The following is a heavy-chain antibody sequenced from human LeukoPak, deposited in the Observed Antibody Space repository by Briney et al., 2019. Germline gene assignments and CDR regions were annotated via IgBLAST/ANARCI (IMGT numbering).Heavy chain of an antibody. CDR3: ARSIAAAGTYYYYYYYVDV. D-gene: IGHD6-13*01. CDR2: IYYSGST. Sequence: SETLSLTCAVSGGSISSGGYSWSWIRQPPGKGLEWIGYIYYSGSTYYNPSLKSRVTISVDTSKNQFSLKLSSVTAADTAVYYCARSIAAAGTYYYYYYYVDVWGKGTTVTVSS. CDR1: GGSISSGGYS. J-gene: IGHJ6*03. V-gene: IGHV4-30-4*07.